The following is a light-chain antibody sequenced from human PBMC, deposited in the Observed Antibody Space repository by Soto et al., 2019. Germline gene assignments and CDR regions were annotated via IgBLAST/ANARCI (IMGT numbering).Light chain of an antibody. V-gene: IGKV3-15*01. CDR1: PSVANF. J-gene: IGKJ1*01. Sequence: VLTQSPATLSLSPGERATLSCRASPSVANFVAWYQQKPGQAPRLLIYGASYRATGIPARFSGSGSGTEFTLTISGLQSEDFALYYCQQYNDWPPWTFGQGTKVDIK. CDR3: QQYNDWPPWT. CDR2: GAS.